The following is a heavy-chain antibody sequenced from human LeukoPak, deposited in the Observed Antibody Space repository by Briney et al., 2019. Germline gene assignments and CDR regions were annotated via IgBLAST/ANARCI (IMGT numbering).Heavy chain of an antibody. CDR2: ISWNSGSI. D-gene: IGHD5-18*01. V-gene: IGHV3-9*03. Sequence: PGGSLRLSCAASGFTFDDHAMHWVRHAPGKGLEWVSGISWNSGSIVYADSVKGRFTISRDSAKNSLYLQMNSLRAEDMALYYCAKGYSYGITYYFDYWGQGTLVTVSS. CDR1: GFTFDDHA. J-gene: IGHJ4*02. CDR3: AKGYSYGITYYFDY.